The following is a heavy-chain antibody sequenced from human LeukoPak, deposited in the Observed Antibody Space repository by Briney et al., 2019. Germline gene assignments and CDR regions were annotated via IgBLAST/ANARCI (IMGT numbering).Heavy chain of an antibody. CDR2: ISYDGSNK. V-gene: IGHV3-30*18. Sequence: GGSLRLSCAASGFTFSSYGMHWVRQAPGKGLERVAVISYDGSNKYYADSVKGRFTISRDNSKNTLYLQMNSLRAEDTAVYYCAKPYGSGSYYLYWGQGTLVTVSS. D-gene: IGHD3-10*01. CDR3: AKPYGSGSYYLY. J-gene: IGHJ4*02. CDR1: GFTFSSYG.